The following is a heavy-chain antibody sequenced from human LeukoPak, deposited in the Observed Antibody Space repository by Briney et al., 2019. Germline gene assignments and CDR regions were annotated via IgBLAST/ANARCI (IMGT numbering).Heavy chain of an antibody. V-gene: IGHV3-33*01. CDR3: AREGAQGYCSSTSCYAGNWFDP. D-gene: IGHD2-2*01. Sequence: GGSLRLSCAASGFTFSSYGMHWVRQAPGKGLEWVAVIWYDGSNKYYADSVKGRFTISRDNSKNTLYPQMNSLRAEDTAVYYCAREGAQGYCSSTSCYAGNWFDPWGQGTLVTVSS. CDR1: GFTFSSYG. J-gene: IGHJ5*02. CDR2: IWYDGSNK.